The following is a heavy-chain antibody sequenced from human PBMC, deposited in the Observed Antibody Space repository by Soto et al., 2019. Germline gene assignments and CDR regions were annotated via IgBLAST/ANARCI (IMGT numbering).Heavy chain of an antibody. D-gene: IGHD4-17*01. CDR3: ASIRVPLDY. J-gene: IGHJ4*02. Sequence: EVQLVESGGGLVKPGGSLRLSCAASGFTFSSYSMNWVRQAPGKGLERVSSISSTSSYIYYADSVKGRFTISRDNAKNSLYLQMNRLRAEDTAVYYCASIRVPLDYWGQGTLVTVSS. CDR1: GFTFSSYS. V-gene: IGHV3-21*01. CDR2: ISSTSSYI.